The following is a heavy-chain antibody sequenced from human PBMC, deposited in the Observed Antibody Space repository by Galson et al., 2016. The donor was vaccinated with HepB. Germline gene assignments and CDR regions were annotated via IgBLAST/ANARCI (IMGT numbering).Heavy chain of an antibody. D-gene: IGHD2-15*01. CDR1: GYTFTDYG. CDR2: IIPIFHNV. V-gene: IGHV1-69*13. Sequence: SVKVSCKASGYTFTDYGFSWVRQAPGQGLEWMGGIIPIFHNVKSAQKFQGRVLITADASTSTAYMELSSLRPEDTAVYYCATKPRYCSGENCYYFGMDVWGQGTTVTVSS. CDR3: ATKPRYCSGENCYYFGMDV. J-gene: IGHJ6*02.